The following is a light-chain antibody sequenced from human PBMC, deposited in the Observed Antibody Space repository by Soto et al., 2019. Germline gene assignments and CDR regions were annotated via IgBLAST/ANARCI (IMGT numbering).Light chain of an antibody. J-gene: IGKJ4*01. CDR3: PHPTIRRPP. V-gene: IGKV3-11*01. CDR1: QNISRS. CDR2: GAS. Sequence: VMRYSWVTLSLTTGERATLSCRASQNISRSLAWYQQKPGQAPRLLIYGASTRATGIPARFSGSGSGTDFTLTICTLEPEDFAVYYSPHPTIRRPPFGG.